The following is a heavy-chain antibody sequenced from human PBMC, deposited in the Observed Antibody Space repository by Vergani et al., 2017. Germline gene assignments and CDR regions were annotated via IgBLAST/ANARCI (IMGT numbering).Heavy chain of an antibody. D-gene: IGHD3-22*01. CDR1: GFTFSSYAM. CDR2: IYSTGST. CDR3: ARMGGYDEGDAFRIGYFDS. V-gene: IGHV4-59*06. Sequence: VQLLESGGGLVQPGGSLRLSCAASGFTFSSYAMSWVRQAPGKGLEWIGYIYSTGSTHHNPSLRRRINMSVDTSKNQFSLKLNSVTAADTAMYYCARMGGYDEGDAFRIGYFDSWGPGILVTVSS. J-gene: IGHJ4*02.